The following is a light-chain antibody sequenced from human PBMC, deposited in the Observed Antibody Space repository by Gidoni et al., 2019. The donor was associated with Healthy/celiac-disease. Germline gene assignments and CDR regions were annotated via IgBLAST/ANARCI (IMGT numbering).Light chain of an antibody. CDR1: QDISTY. Sequence: DIQLTQSPPFLSASVGDRVTITCRASQDISTYLAWYQQQPGKAPKILIYAASTLQGGVPSRFSGSGSGTEFTLTISSLQPEDFATYSCQQRISSPLTFGPGTKVDI. V-gene: IGKV1-9*01. CDR3: QQRISSPLT. CDR2: AAS. J-gene: IGKJ3*01.